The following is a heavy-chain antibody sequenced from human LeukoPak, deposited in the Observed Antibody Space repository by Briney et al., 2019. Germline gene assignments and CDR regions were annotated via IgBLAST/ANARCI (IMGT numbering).Heavy chain of an antibody. D-gene: IGHD3-10*01. V-gene: IGHV1-2*02. CDR1: GYTFTGYY. J-gene: IGHJ5*02. Sequence: ASVKVSCKASGYTFTGYYMHWVRQAPGQGLEWMGWINPNSGGTNYAQKFQGRVTMTRDTSISTAYMELSRLRSDDTAVYYCARTYYYGSDPLDPWGQGTLVTVSS. CDR2: INPNSGGT. CDR3: ARTYYYGSDPLDP.